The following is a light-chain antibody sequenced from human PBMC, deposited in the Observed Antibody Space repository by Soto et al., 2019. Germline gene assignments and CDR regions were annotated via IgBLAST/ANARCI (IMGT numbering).Light chain of an antibody. Sequence: QSVLTQPRSVSGSPGQSVTISCTGTSSDVGGYNYVSWYQQQPGKAPKLMIYDVSKRPSGVPDRFSGSKSGNTASLTISGLPAEDEADYYCCSYAGSYTYVFGTGTKLTVL. J-gene: IGLJ1*01. CDR3: CSYAGSYTYV. CDR2: DVS. CDR1: SSDVGGYNY. V-gene: IGLV2-11*01.